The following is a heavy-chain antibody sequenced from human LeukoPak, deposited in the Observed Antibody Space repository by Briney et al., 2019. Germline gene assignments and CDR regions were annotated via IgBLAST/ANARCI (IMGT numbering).Heavy chain of an antibody. CDR1: GFSFSSHW. J-gene: IGHJ4*02. V-gene: IGHV3-7*01. CDR2: INQDGSEK. D-gene: IGHD3-10*01. Sequence: PGGSLRLSCAASGFSFSSHWMSWVRQAPGKGLEWVANINQDGSEKYYVDSVKGRFTVSRDNAKNSLYVQMNSLRAEDTAVYYCARHAQWFGQFQYHFDYWGQGTLVTVSS. CDR3: ARHAQWFGQFQYHFDY.